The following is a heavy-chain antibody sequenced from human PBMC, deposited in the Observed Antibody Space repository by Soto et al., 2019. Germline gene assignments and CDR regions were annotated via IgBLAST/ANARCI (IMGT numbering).Heavy chain of an antibody. CDR1: GFTFSTYS. D-gene: IGHD6-6*01. CDR2: ISSRSYTI. Sequence: EVQQVESGGGLVQPGGSLRLSCTASGFTFSTYSMNWVRQAPGKGLEWVSYISSRSYTIYYVDSVKGRFTISRDNAKNSLYLQMNSLRDEDTAVYYCARGGSSSDNGMDVWGQGTTVTVSS. V-gene: IGHV3-48*02. CDR3: ARGGSSSDNGMDV. J-gene: IGHJ6*02.